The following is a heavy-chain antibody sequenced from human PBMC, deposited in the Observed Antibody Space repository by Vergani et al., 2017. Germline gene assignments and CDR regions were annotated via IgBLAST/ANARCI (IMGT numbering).Heavy chain of an antibody. D-gene: IGHD3-10*01. Sequence: QVQLQESVPGLLKPSQTLSLTCTVSGCSISSGGYYWSWIRQHPGKGLEWIGYIYYSGSTYYNPSLKSRVTISVDTSKNQFSLKLSSVTAADTAVYYCAREGYGSGIDYWGQGTLVTVSS. CDR2: IYYSGST. V-gene: IGHV4-31*03. CDR3: AREGYGSGIDY. J-gene: IGHJ4*02. CDR1: GCSISSGGYY.